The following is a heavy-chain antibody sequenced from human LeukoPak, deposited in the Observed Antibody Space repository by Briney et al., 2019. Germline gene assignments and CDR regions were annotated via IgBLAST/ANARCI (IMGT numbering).Heavy chain of an antibody. J-gene: IGHJ4*02. Sequence: GGSLRLSCAASGFTFSSYGMHWVRQAPGKGLDWVAVISNDGSKKYFADSVKGRFTISRDNSKNTLSLQVSSLRTEDTAVYYCAKDRYSYAFEYSDSWGQGTLVTVSS. CDR3: AKDRYSYAFEYSDS. CDR1: GFTFSSYG. D-gene: IGHD5-18*01. V-gene: IGHV3-30*18. CDR2: ISNDGSKK.